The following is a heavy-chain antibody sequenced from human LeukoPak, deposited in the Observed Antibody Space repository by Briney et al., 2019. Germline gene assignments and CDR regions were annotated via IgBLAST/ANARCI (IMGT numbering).Heavy chain of an antibody. J-gene: IGHJ3*02. CDR1: GYTFTGYY. D-gene: IGHD2-15*01. V-gene: IGHV1-2*02. CDR3: ARMVDWVAFDI. Sequence: GASVKVSCKAFGYTFTGYYMHWVRQAPGQGLEWMGWINPNSGGTNYAQKFQGRVTMTRDTSISTAYMGLSRLRSDDTAVYYCARMVDWVAFDIWGQGTMVTVSS. CDR2: INPNSGGT.